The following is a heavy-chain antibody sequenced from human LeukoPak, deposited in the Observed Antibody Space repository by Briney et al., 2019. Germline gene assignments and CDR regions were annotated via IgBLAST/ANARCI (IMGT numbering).Heavy chain of an antibody. CDR1: GCSFTSYW. D-gene: IGHD2-2*01. V-gene: IGHV5-10-1*01. J-gene: IGHJ5*02. Sequence: GESLRISCKGSGCSFTSYWISWVRQMPGKGLEWMGRIDPSDSYTNYSPSFQGHVTISADKSISTAYLQWSSLKASDTAMYYCARRHCSSTSCLLKDWFDPWGQGTLVTVSS. CDR2: IDPSDSYT. CDR3: ARRHCSSTSCLLKDWFDP.